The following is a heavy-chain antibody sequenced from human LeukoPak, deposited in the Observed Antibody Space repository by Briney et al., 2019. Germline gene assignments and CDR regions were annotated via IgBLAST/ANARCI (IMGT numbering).Heavy chain of an antibody. D-gene: IGHD2-2*01. CDR3: ARDPRGYCDSNGCYCGMDV. CDR2: ISSSSFVNNCGRHT. CDR1: GFTFSDYY. J-gene: IGHJ6*02. Sequence: GGSLRLSCAASGFTFSDYYMNWIRQAPGKGLEWVSFISSSSFVNNCGRHTNYADSVKGRFTISRDSAKNSLYLQMSSLRADDTALYYCARDPRGYCDSNGCYCGMDVWGQGTTVTVSS. V-gene: IGHV3-11*06.